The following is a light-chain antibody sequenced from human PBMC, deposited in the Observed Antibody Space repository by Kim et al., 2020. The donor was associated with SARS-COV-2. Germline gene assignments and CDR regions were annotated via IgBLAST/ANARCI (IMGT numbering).Light chain of an antibody. Sequence: GRAITISCTGTGSDVGSYSLVSWYQQQPGKAPKLMIYEVSKRPSGVSNRFSGSKSGSAASLTISGLQAEDEADYYCCSYAGSSTPVFGGGTQLTVL. J-gene: IGLJ2*01. CDR2: EVS. V-gene: IGLV2-23*02. CDR3: CSYAGSSTPV. CDR1: GSDVGSYSL.